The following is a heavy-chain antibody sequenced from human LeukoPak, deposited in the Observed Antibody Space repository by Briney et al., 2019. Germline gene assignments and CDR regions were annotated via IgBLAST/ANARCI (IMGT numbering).Heavy chain of an antibody. J-gene: IGHJ6*03. CDR2: ISSSSSYI. CDR1: GFTFSSYS. CDR3: ARDPRGFGELLFRPTYYYYYMDV. Sequence: NPGGSLRLSCAASGFTFSSYSMNWVRQAPGKGLEWVSSISSSSSYIYYADSVKGRFTISRDNAKNSLYLQMNSLRAEDTAVYYCARDPRGFGELLFRPTYYYYYMDVWGKGTTVTISS. V-gene: IGHV3-21*01. D-gene: IGHD3-10*01.